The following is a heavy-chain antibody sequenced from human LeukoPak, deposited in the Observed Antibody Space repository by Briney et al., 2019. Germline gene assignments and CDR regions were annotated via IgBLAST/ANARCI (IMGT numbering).Heavy chain of an antibody. J-gene: IGHJ4*02. CDR1: GYTLTELS. CDR3: ASTYYYDSSGPLRNFDY. D-gene: IGHD3-22*01. Sequence: ASVKVSCKVSGYTLTELSMHWVRQAPGKGLEWMGGFDPEDGETIYAQKFQGRVTMTEDTSTDTAYMELSSLRSEDTAVYYCASTYYYDSSGPLRNFDYWGQGTLVTVSS. V-gene: IGHV1-24*01. CDR2: FDPEDGET.